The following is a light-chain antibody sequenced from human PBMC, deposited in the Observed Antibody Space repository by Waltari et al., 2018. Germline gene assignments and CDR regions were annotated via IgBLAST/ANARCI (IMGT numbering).Light chain of an antibody. CDR2: WAS. Sequence: DIVMTQSPDSLAVSLGERATINCTSSQSVLYSSNNKNYLAWYQQKPGHPPNLLIYWASTRESCVPDRFSGSGSGSDFTLTISSLQAEDVAVYSCQQFYSTPRTFGQGTKLEI. CDR1: QSVLYSSNNKNY. J-gene: IGKJ2*02. V-gene: IGKV4-1*01. CDR3: QQFYSTPRT.